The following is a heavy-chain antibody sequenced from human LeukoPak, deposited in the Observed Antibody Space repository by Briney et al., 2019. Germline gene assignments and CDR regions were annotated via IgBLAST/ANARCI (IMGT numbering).Heavy chain of an antibody. J-gene: IGHJ6*02. CDR3: ARDRRMGYYYYGMDV. CDR2: IYYSGST. CDR1: GGSISSHY. Sequence: PSETLSLTCTVSGGSISSHYWSWIRQPPGKGLEWIGYIYYSGSTNYNPSLKSRVTISVDTSKNQFSLKLSSVTAADTAVYYCARDRRMGYYYYGMDVWGQGTTVTVSS. D-gene: IGHD2-8*01. V-gene: IGHV4-59*11.